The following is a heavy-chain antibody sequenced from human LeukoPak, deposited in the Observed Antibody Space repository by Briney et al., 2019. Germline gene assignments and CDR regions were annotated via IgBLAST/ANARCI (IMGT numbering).Heavy chain of an antibody. J-gene: IGHJ6*03. CDR1: GGSFSGYY. CDR2: INHSGST. V-gene: IGHV4-34*01. Sequence: NPSETLSLTCAVYGGSFSGYYWSWIRQPPGKGLEWIGEINHSGSTNYNPTLKSRVTISVDTSKNQFSLKLSSVTAADTAVYYCARGYSPRGGYYYMDVWGKGTTVTVSS. CDR3: ARGYSPRGGYYYMDV. D-gene: IGHD2-15*01.